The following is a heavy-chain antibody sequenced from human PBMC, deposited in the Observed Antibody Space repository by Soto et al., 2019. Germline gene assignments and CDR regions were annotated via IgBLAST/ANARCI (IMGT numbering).Heavy chain of an antibody. CDR2: ISAYNGNT. D-gene: IGHD3-10*01. V-gene: IGHV1-18*01. Sequence: ASVKVSCKASGYTFTSYGISWVRQAPGQGLEWMGWISAYNGNTNYAQKLQGRVTMTTDTSTSTAYMELRSLRSDDTAVYYCAITGVYYGSGSYYMTNYFDDRGQGTSVTVSS. CDR1: GYTFTSYG. J-gene: IGHJ4*02. CDR3: AITGVYYGSGSYYMTNYFDD.